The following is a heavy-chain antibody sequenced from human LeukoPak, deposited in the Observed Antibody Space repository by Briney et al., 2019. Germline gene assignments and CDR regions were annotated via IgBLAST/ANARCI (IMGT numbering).Heavy chain of an antibody. Sequence: GGSLRLSCAASGFTFSSNWMHWVRQAPGKGLVWVSRINEDGSTTNYADSVKGRSTIFRDNAKNTLYLQMNSLRAEDTAVYYCVRDLGGRSGHWGQGTLVTVSS. CDR3: VRDLGGRSGH. V-gene: IGHV3-74*01. CDR1: GFTFSSNW. CDR2: INEDGSTT. J-gene: IGHJ4*02. D-gene: IGHD1-26*01.